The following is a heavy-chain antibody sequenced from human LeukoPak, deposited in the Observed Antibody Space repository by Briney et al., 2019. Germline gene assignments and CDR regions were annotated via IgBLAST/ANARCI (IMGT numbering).Heavy chain of an antibody. Sequence: SETLSLTCTVSGDSISGFCWSWIRQPAGKGLQWIGRISTSGSTNYNPSLKSRVTMSVDRSTNEFSLTVRSVTAADTALYYCARGIPSYRDYVNYYFCMDVWGKGTTVTVSS. CDR2: ISTSGST. CDR1: GDSISGFC. J-gene: IGHJ6*03. CDR3: ARGIPSYRDYVNYYFCMDV. V-gene: IGHV4-4*07. D-gene: IGHD4-17*01.